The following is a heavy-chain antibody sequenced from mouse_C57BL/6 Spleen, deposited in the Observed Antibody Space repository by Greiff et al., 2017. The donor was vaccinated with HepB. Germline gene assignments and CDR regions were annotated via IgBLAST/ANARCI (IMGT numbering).Heavy chain of an antibody. Sequence: QVHVKQSGAELARPGASVKLSCKASGYTFTSYGISWVKQRTGQGLEWIGEIYPRSGNTYYNEKFKGKATLTADKSSSTAYMELRSLTSEDSAVYFCARGEGYWYFDVWGTGTTVTVSS. V-gene: IGHV1-81*01. CDR1: GYTFTSYG. CDR2: IYPRSGNT. CDR3: ARGEGYWYFDV. J-gene: IGHJ1*03.